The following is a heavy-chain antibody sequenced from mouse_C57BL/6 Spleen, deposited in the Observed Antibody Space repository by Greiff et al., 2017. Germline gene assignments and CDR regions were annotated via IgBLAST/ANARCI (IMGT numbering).Heavy chain of an antibody. CDR3: ARSGDYGYDGAMDY. CDR1: GYTFTSYW. Sequence: QVQLKQPGAELVKPGASVKMSCKASGYTFTSYWITWVKQRPGQGLEWIGDIYPGSGSTNYNEKFKSKATLTVDTSSSTAYMQLSSLTSEDSAVYYCARSGDYGYDGAMDYWGQGTSVTVSS. CDR2: IYPGSGST. J-gene: IGHJ4*01. V-gene: IGHV1-55*01. D-gene: IGHD2-2*01.